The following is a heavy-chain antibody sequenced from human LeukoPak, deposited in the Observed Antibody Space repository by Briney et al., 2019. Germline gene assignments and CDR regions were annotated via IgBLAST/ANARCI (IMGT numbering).Heavy chain of an antibody. Sequence: QAGGSLRLSCAASGFTVSSNYMSWVRQAPGKGLEWVSVIYSGGSTYYAGSVKGRFTISRDNSKNTLYLQMNSLRAEDTAVYYCARGSSYGDFDYWGQGTLVTVSS. D-gene: IGHD6-13*01. V-gene: IGHV3-53*01. J-gene: IGHJ4*02. CDR2: IYSGGST. CDR1: GFTVSSNY. CDR3: ARGSSYGDFDY.